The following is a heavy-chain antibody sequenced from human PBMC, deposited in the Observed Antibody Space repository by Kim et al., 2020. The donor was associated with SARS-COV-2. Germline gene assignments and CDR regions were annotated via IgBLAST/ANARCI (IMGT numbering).Heavy chain of an antibody. J-gene: IGHJ6*02. Sequence: YISYADSARGRFTISRDNAKSSLFLQMNSLRVEDTGVYYCARFEGYGMDVWGQGTTVTVSS. CDR3: ARFEGYGMDV. V-gene: IGHV3-21*01. D-gene: IGHD3-9*01. CDR2: YI.